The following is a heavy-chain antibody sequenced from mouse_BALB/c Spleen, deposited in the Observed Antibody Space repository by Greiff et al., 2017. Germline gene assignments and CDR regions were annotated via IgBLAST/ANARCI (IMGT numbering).Heavy chain of an antibody. CDR3: ARSGIHYYYAMDY. CDR2: INPSTGYT. V-gene: IGHV1-7*01. CDR1: GYTFTSYW. D-gene: IGHD1-2*01. J-gene: IGHJ4*01. Sequence: VQLQQSGAELAKPGASVKMSCKASGYTFTSYWMHWVKQRPGQGLEWIGYINPSTGYTEYNQKFKDKATLTADKSSSTAYMQLSSLTSEDSAVYYCARSGIHYYYAMDYWGQGTSVTVSS.